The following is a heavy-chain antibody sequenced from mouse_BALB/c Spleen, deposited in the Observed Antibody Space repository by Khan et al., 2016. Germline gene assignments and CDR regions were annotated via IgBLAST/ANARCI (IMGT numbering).Heavy chain of an antibody. V-gene: IGHV14-4*02. J-gene: IGHJ4*01. Sequence: VQLKESGAELVRSGASVKLSCTASGFNINDYYMHWVKQRPEQGLEWIGWIDPDNGDTEYAPKFQGKATMTAATSSNTAYMQLSSLTSEDTAVXYCNACDYNAVDYWGQGTSVTVSS. CDR2: IDPDNGDT. CDR3: NACDYNAVDY. CDR1: GFNINDYY.